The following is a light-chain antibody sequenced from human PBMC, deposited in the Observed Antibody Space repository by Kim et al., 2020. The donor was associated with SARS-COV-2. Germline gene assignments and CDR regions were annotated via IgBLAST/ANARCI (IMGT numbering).Light chain of an antibody. V-gene: IGLV6-57*04. CDR3: QSYNRDNVV. CDR1: SGSIYDDY. J-gene: IGLJ2*01. Sequence: NFMLTQPHSVSESPGKTVTISCTRSSGSIYDDYVQWYQQRPGGVPTAVIYEDDQRPSGVSDRFSGSIDNSSNSASLTISGLRTEDEADYYCQSYNRDNVVFGGGTQLTVL. CDR2: EDD.